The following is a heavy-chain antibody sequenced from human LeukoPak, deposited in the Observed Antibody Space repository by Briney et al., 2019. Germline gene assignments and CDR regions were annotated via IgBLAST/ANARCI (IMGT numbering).Heavy chain of an antibody. V-gene: IGHV5-51*07. CDR1: GYSFTSYW. J-gene: IGHJ6*02. D-gene: IGHD2-2*01. CDR2: IYPGDSDT. Sequence: GESLKISCKGSGYSFTSYWIGWVHQMPGKGLEWMGIIYPGDSDTRYSPSFQGQVTISADKSINTAYLQWSSLEASDTAIYYCARHFSSLDYNMDVWGQGTTVTVSS. CDR3: ARHFSSLDYNMDV.